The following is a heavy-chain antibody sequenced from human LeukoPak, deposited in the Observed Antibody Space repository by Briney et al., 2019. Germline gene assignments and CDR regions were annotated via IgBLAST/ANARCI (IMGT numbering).Heavy chain of an antibody. CDR2: ISGSGGST. CDR3: AKQQWLVRYYFDY. D-gene: IGHD6-19*01. Sequence: GGSLRLSCAASEFTFSTYWMSWVRQAPGKGPEWVSAISGSGGSTYYADSVKGRFTISRDNSKNTLYLQMNSLRAEDTAVYYCAKQQWLVRYYFDYWGQGTLVTVSS. V-gene: IGHV3-23*01. J-gene: IGHJ4*02. CDR1: EFTFSTYW.